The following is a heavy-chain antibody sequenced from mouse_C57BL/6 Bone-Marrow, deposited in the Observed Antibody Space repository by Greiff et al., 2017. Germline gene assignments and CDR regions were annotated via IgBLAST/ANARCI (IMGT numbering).Heavy chain of an antibody. Sequence: QVQLQQSGAELMKPGASVKLSCKATGYTFTGYWIEWVKQRPGHGLEWIGEILPGSGSTNYNEKFKGKATFTADTSSNTAYMQLSSLTTEDSAIYYCARASSQIYYYGSSAGVDVWGTGTTVTVSS. D-gene: IGHD1-1*01. V-gene: IGHV1-9*01. J-gene: IGHJ1*03. CDR3: ARASSQIYYYGSSAGVDV. CDR2: ILPGSGST. CDR1: GYTFTGYW.